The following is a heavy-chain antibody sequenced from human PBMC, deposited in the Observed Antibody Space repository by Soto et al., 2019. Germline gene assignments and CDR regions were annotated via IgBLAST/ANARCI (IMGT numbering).Heavy chain of an antibody. CDR3: AREVQVHAPAFGY. CDR1: VGTFNTYA. CDR2: ISPMFCAA. V-gene: IGHV1-69*19. J-gene: IGHJ4*02. D-gene: IGHD3-3*01. Sequence: QVQLVQSGAEMKKPGSSVKVSCQSSVGTFNTYAMNWVRQAPGQGPEWMGDISPMFCAANYAPKFQGRVTITANESTGTPYMQLSSLASEDTAPCFCAREVQVHAPAFGYWGQGTRVTVSS.